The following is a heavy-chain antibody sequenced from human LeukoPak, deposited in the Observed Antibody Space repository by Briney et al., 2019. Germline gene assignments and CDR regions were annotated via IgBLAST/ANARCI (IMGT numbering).Heavy chain of an antibody. D-gene: IGHD6-19*01. CDR3: AKEGAISGWYFDY. J-gene: IGHJ4*02. CDR1: GFTFSSHG. Sequence: QPGGSLRLSCAASGFTFSSHGMHWVRQAPGKGLEWVAFIRYDRISKYADSVRGRFTISRDNSKNTLYLQMNSLRAEDTAVYYCAKEGAISGWYFDYWGQGTLVTVSS. CDR2: IRYDRISK. V-gene: IGHV3-30*02.